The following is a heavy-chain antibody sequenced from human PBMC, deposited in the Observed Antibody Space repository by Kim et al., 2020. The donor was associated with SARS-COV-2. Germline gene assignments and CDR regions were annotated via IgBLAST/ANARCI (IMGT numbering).Heavy chain of an antibody. J-gene: IGHJ3*02. V-gene: IGHV4-39*01. CDR3: ARPNDDAFDI. CDR2: ST. Sequence: STYYNPSLKSRVTISVDTSKNQFSLKLSSVTAADTAVYYCARPNDDAFDIWGQGTMVTVSS. D-gene: IGHD2-8*01.